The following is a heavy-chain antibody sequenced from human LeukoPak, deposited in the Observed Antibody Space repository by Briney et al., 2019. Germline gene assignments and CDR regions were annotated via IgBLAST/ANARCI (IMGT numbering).Heavy chain of an antibody. V-gene: IGHV3-15*01. CDR2: IKSKTDGGTT. CDR3: ARDKHQYMITFGGFDY. CDR1: GFTFSNAW. Sequence: PGGSLRLSCAASGFTFSNAWMSWVRQAPGKGLEWVGRIKSKTDGGTTDYAAPVKGRFTISRDDSKNTLYLQMNSLKTEDTAVYYCARDKHQYMITFGGFDYWGQGTLVTVSS. J-gene: IGHJ4*02. D-gene: IGHD3-16*01.